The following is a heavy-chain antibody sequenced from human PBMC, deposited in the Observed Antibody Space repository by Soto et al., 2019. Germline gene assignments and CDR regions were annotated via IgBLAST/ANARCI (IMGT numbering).Heavy chain of an antibody. CDR3: ARDGSGYGYGDDEGTENWFDP. J-gene: IGHJ5*02. Sequence: ASVKVSCKASGYTFTSYGISWVRQAPGQGLEWMGWISAYNGNTNYAQKLQGRVTMTTDTSTSTAYMELRSLRSDDTAVYYCARDGSGYGYGDDEGTENWFDPWGQGTLVTVSS. V-gene: IGHV1-18*01. D-gene: IGHD5-12*01. CDR1: GYTFTSYG. CDR2: ISAYNGNT.